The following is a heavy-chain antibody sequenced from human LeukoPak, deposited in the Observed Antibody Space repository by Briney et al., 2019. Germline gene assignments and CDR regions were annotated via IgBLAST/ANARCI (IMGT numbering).Heavy chain of an antibody. CDR3: AKSPKSPAISMVRGVSKYNYYMDV. Sequence: GGSLRLSCAAPGFTFSSYGMHWVRQAPGKGLEWVAFIRYDGSNKYYADSVKGRFTISRDNSKNTLYLQMNSLRAEDTAVYYCAKSPKSPAISMVRGVSKYNYYMDVWGKGTTVIISS. CDR1: GFTFSSYG. CDR2: IRYDGSNK. V-gene: IGHV3-30*02. J-gene: IGHJ6*03. D-gene: IGHD3-10*01.